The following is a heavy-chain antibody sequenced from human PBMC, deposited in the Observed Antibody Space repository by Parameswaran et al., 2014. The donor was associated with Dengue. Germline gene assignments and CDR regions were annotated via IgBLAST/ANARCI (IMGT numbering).Heavy chain of an antibody. V-gene: IGHV3-74*01. CDR3: AVVPAASFDY. Sequence: WIRQPPGKGLVWVSRINSDGSSTSYADSVKGRFTISRDNAKNTLYLQMNSLRAEDTAVYYCAVVPAASFDYWGQGTLVTVSS. CDR2: INSDGSST. D-gene: IGHD2-2*01. J-gene: IGHJ4*02.